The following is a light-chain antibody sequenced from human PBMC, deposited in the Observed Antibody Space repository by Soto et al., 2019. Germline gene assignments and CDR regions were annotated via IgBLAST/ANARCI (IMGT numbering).Light chain of an antibody. CDR3: SSYANKHYV. J-gene: IGLJ1*01. CDR1: TSDVGGDKF. V-gene: IGLV2-14*01. CDR2: EVT. Sequence: QSALTQPASVSGPPGQSITITCTGTTSDVGGDKFVSWYQHHPGKAPKLMIYEVTNRPSGVSDRFAGSKSGNTASLTISGLQAEDEADYYCSSYANKHYVFGTGTKVTVL.